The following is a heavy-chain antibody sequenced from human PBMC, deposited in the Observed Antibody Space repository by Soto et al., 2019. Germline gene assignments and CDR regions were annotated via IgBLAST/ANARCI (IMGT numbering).Heavy chain of an antibody. CDR3: GRGGRGRSFGGLTVTASDY. D-gene: IGHD3-16*01. V-gene: IGHV4-61*01. CDR1: GGSVSSGSNY. CDR2: IYYSGST. Sequence: TETLSLTCTVSGGSVSSGSNYWGWIRQPPGKGLEWIGYIYYSGSTNYNPSLMSRVTISVDTSKNQFSLKLSSVTAADTAVYYCGRGGRGRSFGGLTVTASDYWGQGTLVTVSS. J-gene: IGHJ4*02.